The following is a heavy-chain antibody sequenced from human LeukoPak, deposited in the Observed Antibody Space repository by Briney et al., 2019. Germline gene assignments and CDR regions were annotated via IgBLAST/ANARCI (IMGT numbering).Heavy chain of an antibody. Sequence: GAXVKVSCKASGGTFSSYAISWVRQAPGQGLEWMGGIIPIFGTANYAQKFQGRVTITTDESTSTAYMELSSLRSEDTAVYYCARGESIPTMCEYWGQGTLVTVSS. CDR3: ARGESIPTMCEY. D-gene: IGHD2-2*02. J-gene: IGHJ4*02. V-gene: IGHV1-69*05. CDR2: IIPIFGTA. CDR1: GGTFSSYA.